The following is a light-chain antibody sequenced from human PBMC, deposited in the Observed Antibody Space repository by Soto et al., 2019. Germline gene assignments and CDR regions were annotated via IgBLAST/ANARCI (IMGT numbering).Light chain of an antibody. Sequence: QSVLTQPASVSGSPGQSITISCTGNSSDVGGYNYVSWYQQHPAKVPKLMIYHVSNRPSGVSDRFSGSKSGNTASLTITGLQAEDEADYYCYSYTTSSTYVFGTGTKVTVL. CDR2: HVS. CDR3: YSYTTSSTYV. V-gene: IGLV2-14*01. J-gene: IGLJ1*01. CDR1: SSDVGGYNY.